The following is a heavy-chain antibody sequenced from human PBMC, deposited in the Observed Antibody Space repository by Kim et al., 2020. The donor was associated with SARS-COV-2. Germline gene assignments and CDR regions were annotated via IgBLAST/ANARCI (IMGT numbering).Heavy chain of an antibody. J-gene: IGHJ2*01. CDR3: ARPHMDMVRGVILFSYYFDL. CDR2: IYPGDSDT. D-gene: IGHD3-10*01. V-gene: IGHV5-51*01. CDR1: GYSFTSYW. Sequence: GESLKISCKGSGYSFTSYWIGWVRQMPGKGLEWMGIIYPGDSDTRYSPSFQGQVTISADKSISTAYLQWSSLKASDTAMYYCARPHMDMVRGVILFSYYFDLWGRGTLVTVSS.